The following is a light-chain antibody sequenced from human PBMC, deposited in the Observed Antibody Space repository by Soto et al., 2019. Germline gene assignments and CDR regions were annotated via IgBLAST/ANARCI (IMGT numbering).Light chain of an antibody. V-gene: IGKV1-5*03. Sequence: DIQMTQSPSTLSASVGDRVTITCRASQSISSWLAWYQQKPVKAPKLLIYKASSLESGVTSRFSGSGSGKEFTLTISSLQPDDFATYYCQQYNSYSYTFGQGTKLEIK. CDR1: QSISSW. CDR2: KAS. J-gene: IGKJ2*01. CDR3: QQYNSYSYT.